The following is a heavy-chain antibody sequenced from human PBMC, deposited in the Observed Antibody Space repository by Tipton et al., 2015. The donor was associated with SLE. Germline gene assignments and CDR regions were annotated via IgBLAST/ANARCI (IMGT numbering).Heavy chain of an antibody. CDR3: AKDHSGSPGEDV. Sequence: SLRLSCAASGFTFSSYGMHWVRQAPGKGLEWVAFIRHDGSNKYYADSVKGRFTISRDNSKNTLYLQMNSLRAEDTAVYYCAKDHSGSPGEDVWGQGTTVTVSS. J-gene: IGHJ6*02. D-gene: IGHD1-26*01. CDR2: IRHDGSNK. V-gene: IGHV3-30*02. CDR1: GFTFSSYG.